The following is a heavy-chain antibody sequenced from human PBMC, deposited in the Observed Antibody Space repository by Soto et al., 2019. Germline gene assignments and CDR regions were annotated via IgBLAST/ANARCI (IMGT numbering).Heavy chain of an antibody. D-gene: IGHD3-16*01. J-gene: IGHJ3*02. CDR2: LWYDGSSE. CDR3: ARGLAKVAGGAFDI. V-gene: IGHV3-33*01. CDR1: GFSFSFSG. Sequence: QVHLVESGGGVVKPGRSLRLSCAASGFSFSFSGMHWVRQAPGKGLEWVAVLWYDGSSENYADSVKGRFTISRHNSKNTLHLQMDSLRVEDTAMYYCARGLAKVAGGAFDIWGQGTMVIVSS.